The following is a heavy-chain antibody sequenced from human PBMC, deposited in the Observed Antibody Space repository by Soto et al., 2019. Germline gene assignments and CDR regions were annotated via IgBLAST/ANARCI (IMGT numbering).Heavy chain of an antibody. CDR3: ARIPSP. D-gene: IGHD2-21*01. J-gene: IGHJ5*02. CDR1: GDSISSRNW. V-gene: IGHV4-30-2*01. Sequence: SETLSLTCAVPGDSISSRNWWSWIRQPPGKGLEWIGYIYHSGSTYYNPSLKSRVTISVDRSKNQFSLKLSSVTAADTAVYYCARIPSPWGQGTLVTVSS. CDR2: IYHSGST.